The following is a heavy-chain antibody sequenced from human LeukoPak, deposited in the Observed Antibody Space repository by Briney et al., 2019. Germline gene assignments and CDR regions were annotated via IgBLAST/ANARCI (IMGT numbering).Heavy chain of an antibody. Sequence: GGSLRFSCAASGFTFSSYAMHWVRQAPGKGLEWVAVISYDGSYKDYADSVKGRFTVSRDNSKSTLYLQMNSLRAEDTAVYYCARGARKGDDYGGFFDYWGQGTLVTVSS. CDR1: GFTFSSYA. J-gene: IGHJ4*02. D-gene: IGHD4-23*01. CDR2: ISYDGSYK. V-gene: IGHV3-30*04. CDR3: ARGARKGDDYGGFFDY.